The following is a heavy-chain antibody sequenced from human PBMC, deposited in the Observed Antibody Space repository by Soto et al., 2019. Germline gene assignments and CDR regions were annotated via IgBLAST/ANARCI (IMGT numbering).Heavy chain of an antibody. CDR1: GFTFSSYS. D-gene: IGHD7-27*01. J-gene: IGHJ6*02. Sequence: GGSLRLSCAASGFTFSSYSMNWVRQAQGKGLEWVSSISSSSSYIYYADSVKGRFTISRDNAKNSLYLQMNSLRAEDTAVYYCASPGDPPDYYYYYGMDVWGQGTTVTVPS. V-gene: IGHV3-21*01. CDR2: ISSSSSYI. CDR3: ASPGDPPDYYYYYGMDV.